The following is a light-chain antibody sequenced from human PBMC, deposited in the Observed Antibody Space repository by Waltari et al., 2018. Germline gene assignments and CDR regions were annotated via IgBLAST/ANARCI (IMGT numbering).Light chain of an antibody. CDR1: SGSIGSSY. Sequence: FILTQTHSVSESPGKTVTISCTRSSGSIGSSYFQWYQQRPGRAPTTVLYEDYQRPSGVPERFSGSIDSSSNSAYVTISGLKPEDEADYYCQSYDNDNVVFGGGTRLTVL. V-gene: IGLV6-57*03. CDR3: QSYDNDNVV. CDR2: EDY. J-gene: IGLJ3*02.